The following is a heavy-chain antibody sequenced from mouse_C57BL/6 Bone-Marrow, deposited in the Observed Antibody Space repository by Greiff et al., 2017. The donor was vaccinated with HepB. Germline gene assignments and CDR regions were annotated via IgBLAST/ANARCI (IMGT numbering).Heavy chain of an antibody. Sequence: QVQLKESGPGLVQPSQSLSITCTVSGFSLTSYGVHWVRQSPGKGLEWLGVIWRGGSTDYNAAFMSRLSITKDNSKSQVVFKMNSLQADDTAIYYCARNDGYYRAWFAYWGQGTLVTVSA. V-gene: IGHV2-5*01. D-gene: IGHD2-3*01. CDR1: GFSLTSYG. CDR2: IWRGGST. CDR3: ARNDGYYRAWFAY. J-gene: IGHJ3*01.